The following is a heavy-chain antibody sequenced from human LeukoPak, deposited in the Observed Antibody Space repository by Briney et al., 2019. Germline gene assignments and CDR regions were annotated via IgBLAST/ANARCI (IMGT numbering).Heavy chain of an antibody. Sequence: GGSLRPSCAASGFTFNSYAMHWVRQAPGKGLEWVTVISFDGSETYYANSVRGRFTICRGDSKNTLYLQMNSLRAEDTAVYYCATAIVATTKYYFDFSGLGALVTVSS. J-gene: IGHJ4*02. V-gene: IGHV3-30-3*01. CDR1: GFTFNSYA. D-gene: IGHD5-12*01. CDR3: ATAIVATTKYYFDF. CDR2: ISFDGSET.